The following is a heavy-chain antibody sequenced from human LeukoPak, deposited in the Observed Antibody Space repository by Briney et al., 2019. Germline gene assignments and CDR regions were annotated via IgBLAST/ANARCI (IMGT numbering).Heavy chain of an antibody. J-gene: IGHJ4*02. CDR2: IYSGGST. D-gene: IGHD3-22*01. V-gene: IGHV3-66*01. Sequence: GGSLRLSCVASGFTVSTNYMCSVRQAPGKGLEWVSVIYSGGSTYYADYVKCRFTISRDNSKNTLNLHMNSLRAEDTAVYYCAREAYYSDSGGYSHWGQGTLVTVSS. CDR1: GFTVSTNY. CDR3: AREAYYSDSGGYSH.